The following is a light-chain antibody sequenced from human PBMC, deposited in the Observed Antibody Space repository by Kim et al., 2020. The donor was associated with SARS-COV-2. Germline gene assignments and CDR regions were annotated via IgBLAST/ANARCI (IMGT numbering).Light chain of an antibody. CDR1: QSLSNTY. J-gene: IGKJ2*01. Sequence: PGERATLSCRASQSLSNTYLAWYQQKPGQAPRLLIYGVSHRATGIPDRFTGSGSGTDFTLTISRLEPEDFAVYYCQQLDSSPSYTFGQGTKLEI. CDR3: QQLDSSPSYT. CDR2: GVS. V-gene: IGKV3-20*01.